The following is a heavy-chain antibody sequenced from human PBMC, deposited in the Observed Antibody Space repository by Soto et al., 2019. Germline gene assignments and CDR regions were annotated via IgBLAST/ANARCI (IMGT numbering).Heavy chain of an antibody. V-gene: IGHV3-11*01. CDR2: ISSSGSTI. CDR1: GFTFSDYY. CDR3: AREKIDYYYYMDV. Sequence: PGGSLRLSCAASGFTFSDYYMSWIRQAPGKGLEWVSYISSSGSTIYYADSVKGRFTISRDNAKNSLYLQMNSLRAEDTAVYYCAREKIDYYYYMDVWGKGTTVTVSS. J-gene: IGHJ6*03.